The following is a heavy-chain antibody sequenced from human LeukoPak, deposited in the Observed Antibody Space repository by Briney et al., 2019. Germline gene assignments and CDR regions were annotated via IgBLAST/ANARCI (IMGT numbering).Heavy chain of an antibody. CDR3: ARRVASSALDLFDY. J-gene: IGHJ4*02. V-gene: IGHV4-38-2*02. D-gene: IGHD3-22*01. CDR1: GYSISSGYY. CDR2: IYHSGST. Sequence: SETLSLTCTVSGYSISSGYYWGWIRQPPGKGLEWIGSIYHSGSTYYNPSLKSRVTISVDTSKNQFSLKLSSVTAADTAVYYCARRVASSALDLFDYWGQGTLVTVSS.